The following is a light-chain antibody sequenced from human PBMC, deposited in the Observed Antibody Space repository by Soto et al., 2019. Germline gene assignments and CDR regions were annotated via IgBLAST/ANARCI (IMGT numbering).Light chain of an antibody. CDR1: QVISTS. V-gene: IGKV1-9*01. CDR2: AAS. J-gene: IGKJ5*01. Sequence: DIHLTQSPSFLSPSIGESVTITCRASQVISTSLAWYQVKPGKAPKLLIYAASTLESGVPSRFSATVSGTEFSLTITSLQPEDFATYYCQQLFDSPITCGQGTRLEIK. CDR3: QQLFDSPIT.